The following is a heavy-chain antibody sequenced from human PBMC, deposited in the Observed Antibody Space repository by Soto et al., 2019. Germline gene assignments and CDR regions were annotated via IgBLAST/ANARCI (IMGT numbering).Heavy chain of an antibody. V-gene: IGHV3-23*01. CDR3: AKRDVDFGVIDY. D-gene: IGHD3-3*01. CDR2: ISGVNTGT. CDR1: GFTFNTNA. J-gene: IGHJ4*02. Sequence: EVQLLESGGGLVQPGESLRLSCVASGFTFNTNALGWVRQAPGKGLEWVSIISGVNTGTYYANSVKGRFTISRDNSKNTLYLQMSGLRAEDTAVYYCAKRDVDFGVIDYWGQGTLVTVS.